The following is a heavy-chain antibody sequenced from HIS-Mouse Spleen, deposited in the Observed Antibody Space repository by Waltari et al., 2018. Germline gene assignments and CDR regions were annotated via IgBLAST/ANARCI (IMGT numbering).Heavy chain of an antibody. CDR2: IYYSGST. V-gene: IGHV4-39*07. J-gene: IGHJ2*01. Sequence: QLQLQESGPGLAKPSETLSLTCTVSGGSISSRSDYWGWIRQPPGKGLEWIGSIYYSGSTYYNPSLKSRVTISVDTSKNQFSLKLSSVTAADTAVYYCAREIPYSSSWYDWYFDLWGRGTLVTVSS. CDR3: AREIPYSSSWYDWYFDL. D-gene: IGHD6-13*01. CDR1: GGSISSRSDY.